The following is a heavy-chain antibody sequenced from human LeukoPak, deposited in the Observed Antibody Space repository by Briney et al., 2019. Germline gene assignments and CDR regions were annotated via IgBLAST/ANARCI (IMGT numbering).Heavy chain of an antibody. Sequence: PGGSLRLSCAASGFTFSSYWMSWVRQAPGKGLEWVSAISGSGGSTYYADSVKGRFTISRDNSKNTLYLQMNSLRAEDTAVYYCAKDYYDSSSTYYFDYWGQGTLVTVSS. V-gene: IGHV3-23*01. D-gene: IGHD3-22*01. CDR2: ISGSGGST. J-gene: IGHJ4*02. CDR1: GFTFSSYW. CDR3: AKDYYDSSSTYYFDY.